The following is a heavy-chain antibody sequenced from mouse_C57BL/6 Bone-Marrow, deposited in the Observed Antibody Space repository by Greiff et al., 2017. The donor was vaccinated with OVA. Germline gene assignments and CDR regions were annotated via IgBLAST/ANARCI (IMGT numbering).Heavy chain of an antibody. CDR3: ARRFLLLRRWYFDV. CDR1: GFTFSDYG. V-gene: IGHV5-17*01. D-gene: IGHD1-1*01. J-gene: IGHJ1*03. Sequence: EVQLVESGGGLVKPGGSLKLSCAASGFTFSDYGMHWVRQAPEKGLEWVAYISSGSSTIYYADTVKGRFTISRDNAKNTLFLQMTSLRSEDTAMYYCARRFLLLRRWYFDVWGTGTTVTVAS. CDR2: ISSGSSTI.